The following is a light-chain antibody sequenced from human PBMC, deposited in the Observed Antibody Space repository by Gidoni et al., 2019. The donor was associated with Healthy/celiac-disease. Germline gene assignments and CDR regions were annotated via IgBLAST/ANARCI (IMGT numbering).Light chain of an antibody. CDR2: RNN. V-gene: IGLV1-47*01. CDR3: AAWDDSLSGLV. Sequence: QSVLTQPPSASGTPGQRVTIPCSGSSSNIGSNYVYWYQQLPGTAPKLLIYRNNPRPSGVPDRFSGSKSGTSASLAISGLRSEDEADYYCAAWDDSLSGLVFGGGTKLTVL. J-gene: IGLJ2*01. CDR1: SSNIGSNY.